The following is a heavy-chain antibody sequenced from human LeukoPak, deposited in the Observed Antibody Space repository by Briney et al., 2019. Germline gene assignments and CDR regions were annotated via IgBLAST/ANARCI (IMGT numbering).Heavy chain of an antibody. J-gene: IGHJ4*02. CDR3: ARGRSVLRYFDWLPRAYYFDY. CDR1: GASFSGYH. Sequence: SETLSLTGAVYGASFSGYHWSWTRQPPGKGLEWIREINDIGSTNYNPSLKSRVTISVDTSKNQFSLKLSSVTAADTAVYYCARGRSVLRYFDWLPRAYYFDYWGQGTLVTVSS. D-gene: IGHD3-9*01. V-gene: IGHV4-34*01. CDR2: INDIGST.